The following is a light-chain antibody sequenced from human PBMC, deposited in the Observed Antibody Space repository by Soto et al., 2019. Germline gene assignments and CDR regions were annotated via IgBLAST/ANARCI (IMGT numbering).Light chain of an antibody. J-gene: IGLJ3*02. CDR3: QSFDSSLGGWV. Sequence: QSVLTQPPSVSGAPGQRVTISCAGSSSNIGTRSGVHWYQQFPGTAPKLLIYGDSHRPSGVPDRFSGSKSGTSASLAITGLQAEDEADYYCQSFDSSLGGWVFGGGTKVTVL. CDR2: GDS. V-gene: IGLV1-40*01. CDR1: SSNIGTRSG.